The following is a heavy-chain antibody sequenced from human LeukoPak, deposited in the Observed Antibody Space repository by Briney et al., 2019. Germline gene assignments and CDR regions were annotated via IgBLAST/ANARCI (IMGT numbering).Heavy chain of an antibody. J-gene: IGHJ4*02. CDR2: IWYDGSNK. Sequence: PGGSLRLSCAAPGYTSSSYGMHWVRQAPGKGLEWVAVIWYDGSNKYYADTVKGRFTISRDKSKNTLYLQMNSLRAEVTAVYYCARGGRPYCSNGVCQSSFDYWGQGTLVTVSS. CDR1: GYTSSSYG. D-gene: IGHD2-8*01. V-gene: IGHV3-33*01. CDR3: ARGGRPYCSNGVCQSSFDY.